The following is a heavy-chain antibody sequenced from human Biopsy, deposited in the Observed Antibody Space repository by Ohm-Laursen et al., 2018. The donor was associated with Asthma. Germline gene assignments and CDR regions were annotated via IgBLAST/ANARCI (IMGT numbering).Heavy chain of an antibody. V-gene: IGHV1-69*13. CDR2: INSVFGTT. J-gene: IGHJ4*02. CDR1: GGTFNTYV. D-gene: IGHD2-2*01. CDR3: ARKAGSCISRTCYSLDF. Sequence: SVTVSCKSLGGTFNTYVIGWVRQAPGQGLEWMGGINSVFGTTTYPQKFQDRVTITADDSTSAVYMELSSLGSEDTAVYYCARKAGSCISRTCYSLDFWGQGTLVTVSS.